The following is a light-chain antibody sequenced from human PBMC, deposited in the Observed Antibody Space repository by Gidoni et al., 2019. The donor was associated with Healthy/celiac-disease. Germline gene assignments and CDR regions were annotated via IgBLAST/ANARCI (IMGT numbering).Light chain of an antibody. J-gene: IGKJ4*01. CDR3: QQSYSTPRT. CDR1: KSISSY. V-gene: IGKV1-39*01. Sequence: DIQMPQSPSSLSASVGDRVTITCRASKSISSYLNWYQQKPGKAPKLLIYAASSLQSGVPSRFSGSGSGTDFTLTISSLQPEDFATYYCQQSYSTPRTFGGGTKVEIK. CDR2: AAS.